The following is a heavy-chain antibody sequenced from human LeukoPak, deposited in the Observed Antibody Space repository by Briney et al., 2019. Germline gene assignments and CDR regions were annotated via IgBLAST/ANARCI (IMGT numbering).Heavy chain of an antibody. CDR3: ASGYETGYYFDY. Sequence: SQTLSLTCTVSGGSISSGDYYWSWIRQPPGKGLEWIGYIYYSGITYYNPSLKSRVIISIDTSKNQFSLKLSSVTAADTAVYYCASGYETGYYFDYWGQGILVTVSS. CDR2: IYYSGIT. D-gene: IGHD5-12*01. J-gene: IGHJ4*02. V-gene: IGHV4-30-4*01. CDR1: GGSISSGDYY.